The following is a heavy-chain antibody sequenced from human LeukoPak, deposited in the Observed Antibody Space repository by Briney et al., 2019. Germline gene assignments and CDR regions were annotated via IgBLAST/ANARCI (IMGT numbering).Heavy chain of an antibody. CDR2: IYSGGST. V-gene: IGHV3-66*01. Sequence: QSGGSLRLSCAASGFTFSSYAMSWVRQAPGKGLEWVSVIYSGGSTYYADSVKGRFTISRDNSKNTLYLQMNSLRAEDTAVYYCARDSQIYGDYGDVGAFDIWGQGTMVTVSS. J-gene: IGHJ3*02. D-gene: IGHD4-17*01. CDR3: ARDSQIYGDYGDVGAFDI. CDR1: GFTFSSYA.